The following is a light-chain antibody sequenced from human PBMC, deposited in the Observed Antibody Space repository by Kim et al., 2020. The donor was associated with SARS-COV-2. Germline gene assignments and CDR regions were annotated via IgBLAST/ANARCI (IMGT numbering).Light chain of an antibody. CDR1: TSNFGSNT. J-gene: IGLJ1*01. CDR3: AAWDDSLNGSV. CDR2: SDN. V-gene: IGLV1-44*01. Sequence: ISCSGSTSNFGSNTLNCFQHFPEAAPKLLIYSDNERPSGVPDLFSASKSGTSASLAISGLHYEDEADYYCAAWDDSLNGSVFGTGTKVTVL.